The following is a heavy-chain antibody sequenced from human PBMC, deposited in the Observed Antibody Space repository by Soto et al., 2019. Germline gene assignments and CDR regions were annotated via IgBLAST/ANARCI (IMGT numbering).Heavy chain of an antibody. V-gene: IGHV3-23*01. CDR2: ISGSGGST. Sequence: EVQLLESGGGLVQPGGSLRLSCAASGFTFSSYAMSWVRQAPGKGLEWVSAISGSGGSTYYADSVKGRFTISRDNSENNLYLQMHGHRAQYTAVYYCAKPPQLLPYSYSMDVWRKGTTVTVSS. J-gene: IGHJ6*03. D-gene: IGHD2-15*01. CDR3: AKPPQLLPYSYSMDV. CDR1: GFTFSSYA.